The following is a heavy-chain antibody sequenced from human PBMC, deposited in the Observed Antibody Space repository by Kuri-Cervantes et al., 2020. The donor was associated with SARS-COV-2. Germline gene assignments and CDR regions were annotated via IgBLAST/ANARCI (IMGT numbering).Heavy chain of an antibody. CDR2: ISYDGSNK. CDR3: ARAHNGRAVADFDY. J-gene: IGHJ4*02. Sequence: LSLTCAASGFTFSSYAMHWVRQAPGKGLEWVAVISYDGSNKYYADSVKDRFTISRDNSKNTLYLQMNSLRAEDTAVYYCARAHNGRAVADFDYWGQGTLVTVSS. V-gene: IGHV3-30-3*01. CDR1: GFTFSSYA. D-gene: IGHD6-19*01.